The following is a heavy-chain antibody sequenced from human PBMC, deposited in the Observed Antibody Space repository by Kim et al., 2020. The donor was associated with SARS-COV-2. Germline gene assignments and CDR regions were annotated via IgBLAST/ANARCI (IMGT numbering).Heavy chain of an antibody. CDR3: ARNEDY. Sequence: ASVKVSCKASGYTFTSYAFHWVRQAPGQRLEWMGWIDADNGNTKYSKKFQGRVTITRDTSARTAYMELSSLRSEDTAVYYCARNEDYWGQGTLVTVSS. J-gene: IGHJ4*02. V-gene: IGHV1-3*01. CDR2: IDADNGNT. CDR1: GYTFTSYA.